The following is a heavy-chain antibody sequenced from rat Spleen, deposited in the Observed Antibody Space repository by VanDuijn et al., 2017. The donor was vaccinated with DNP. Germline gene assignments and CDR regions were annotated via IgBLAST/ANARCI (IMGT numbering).Heavy chain of an antibody. V-gene: IGHV5-7*01. CDR1: GFTFSDYN. J-gene: IGHJ2*01. CDR3: TRYYDSFDY. Sequence: EVQLVESGGGLVQPGRSLKLSCVASGFTFSDYNMAWVRQAPKKGLEWVATISYDGTRTYYRASVKGRFTISRDYAKPTLYLQMDSLRSEDTATYYCTRYYDSFDYWGQGVMVPVSS. CDR2: ISYDGTRT. D-gene: IGHD1-1*01.